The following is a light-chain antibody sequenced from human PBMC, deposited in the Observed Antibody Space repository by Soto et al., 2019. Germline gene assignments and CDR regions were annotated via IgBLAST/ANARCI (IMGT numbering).Light chain of an antibody. Sequence: QSALTQPASVSGSPGQSITISCTGTSSDVGGYNYVSWYQQHPGKAPKLIIYEVSNRPSGVSTRFSGSKSGTTASLTISGLQAGDEADYYCNSYTSKSTGVFGTGTKVTVL. J-gene: IGLJ1*01. CDR3: NSYTSKSTGV. V-gene: IGLV2-14*01. CDR1: SSDVGGYNY. CDR2: EVS.